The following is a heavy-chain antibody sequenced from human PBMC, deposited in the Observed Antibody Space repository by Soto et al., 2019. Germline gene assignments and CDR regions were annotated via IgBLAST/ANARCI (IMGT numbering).Heavy chain of an antibody. CDR3: ARGLLVAGLSDV. CDR2: MNPNSGNT. V-gene: IGHV1-8*01. CDR1: GYTFTSYD. J-gene: IGHJ6*02. D-gene: IGHD6-19*01. Sequence: QVQLVQSGAEVKKPGASVKVSCKASGYTFTSYDINWVRQATGQGLEWMGWMNPNSGNTGYAQKVQGRVTMTRNTTRSTAYMELSSLRSEDTAVYYCARGLLVAGLSDVWGQGTTVTVSS.